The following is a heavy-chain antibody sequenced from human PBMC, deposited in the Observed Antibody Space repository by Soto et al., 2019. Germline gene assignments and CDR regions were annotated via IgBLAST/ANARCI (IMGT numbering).Heavy chain of an antibody. V-gene: IGHV3-30*04. CDR1: GFTFTGFA. Sequence: HPGGSLRLSCAASGFTFTGFAVHWVRQAPAKGLEWVAVISYDGRDSHYADSVRCRLTISRDNAKNTVFLQMNSLTTEDTAVYYCAKERYFDSYYFDYWGQGTRVTVSS. CDR2: ISYDGRDS. CDR3: AKERYFDSYYFDY. D-gene: IGHD3-9*01. J-gene: IGHJ4*02.